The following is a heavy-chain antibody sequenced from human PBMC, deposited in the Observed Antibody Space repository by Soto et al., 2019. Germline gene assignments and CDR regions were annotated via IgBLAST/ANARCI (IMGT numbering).Heavy chain of an antibody. CDR1: GYTFTGYY. CDR2: MNPNSGNT. D-gene: IGHD6-13*01. Sequence: ASVKVSCKASGYTFTGYYMHWVRQAPGQGLEWMGWMNPNSGNTGYAQKFQGRVTMTRNTSISTAYMELSSLRSEDTAVYYCARGRIAAAPPLYYMDVWGKGTTVTVSS. J-gene: IGHJ6*03. CDR3: ARGRIAAAPPLYYMDV. V-gene: IGHV1-8*02.